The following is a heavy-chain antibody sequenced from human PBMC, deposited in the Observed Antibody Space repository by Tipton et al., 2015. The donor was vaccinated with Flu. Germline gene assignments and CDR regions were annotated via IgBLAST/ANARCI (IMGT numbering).Heavy chain of an antibody. V-gene: IGHV4-4*07. D-gene: IGHD3-16*02. Sequence: TLSLTCTVSGDSISSYYWSWIRQPAGKGLEWIGCIYTSGSTNYNASLKSRVTMSVDTTKNQFSLKLSSVTVADTAVYYCARDYLLGDLSFFDNWGQGTLVTVSS. CDR2: IYTSGST. J-gene: IGHJ4*02. CDR3: ARDYLLGDLSFFDN. CDR1: GDSISSYY.